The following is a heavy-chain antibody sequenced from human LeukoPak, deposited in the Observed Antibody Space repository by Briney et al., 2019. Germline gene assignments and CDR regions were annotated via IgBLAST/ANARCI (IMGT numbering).Heavy chain of an antibody. D-gene: IGHD2-2*01. CDR2: INHSGST. CDR1: GGSFSGYY. J-gene: IGHJ4*02. Sequence: SETLSLTCAVYGGSFSGYYWSWIRQLPGKGLEWIGEINHSGSTNYNPSLKSRVTISVDTSKNQFSLKLSSVTAADTAVYYCARGVPDIVVVPAAPGGTVTTSYFDYWGQGTLVTVSS. V-gene: IGHV4-34*01. CDR3: ARGVPDIVVVPAAPGGTVTTSYFDY.